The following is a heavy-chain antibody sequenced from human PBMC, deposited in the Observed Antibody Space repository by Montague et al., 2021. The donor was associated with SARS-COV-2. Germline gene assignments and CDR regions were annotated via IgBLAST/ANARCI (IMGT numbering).Heavy chain of an antibody. D-gene: IGHD4-23*01. J-gene: IGHJ3*02. CDR2: IDYSGST. CDR3: ARLRGDYGGTYDTFDI. CDR1: GGSISSRSYY. Sequence: SETLSLTCTVSGGSISSRSYYWGWIRQPPGKGLEWIGSIDYSGSTYYNPSVKSRVTMSVDTSKNQFSLKLGSVTAADTAVYYCARLRGDYGGTYDTFDIWGQGTMVTVSS. V-gene: IGHV4-39*01.